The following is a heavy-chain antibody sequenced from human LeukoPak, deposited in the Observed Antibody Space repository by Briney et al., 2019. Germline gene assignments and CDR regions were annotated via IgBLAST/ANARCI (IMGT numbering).Heavy chain of an antibody. CDR3: ARHDYTRGWFYFDP. CDR1: GGSISSSSYY. V-gene: IGHV4-39*07. J-gene: IGHJ5*02. D-gene: IGHD6-19*01. Sequence: PSETLSLTCPVPGGSISSSSYYWGWIRQPPGKGLECIGNIYYSGSTDYNPSLKSRVTLSVDASKNQISLKLSSVSAADTAVHYCARHDYTRGWFYFDPWGQGTLVTVSS. CDR2: IYYSGST.